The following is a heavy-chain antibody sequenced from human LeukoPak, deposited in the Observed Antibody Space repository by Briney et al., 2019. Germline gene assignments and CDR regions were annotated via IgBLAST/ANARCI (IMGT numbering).Heavy chain of an antibody. D-gene: IGHD3-22*01. CDR1: GFTFSSYW. V-gene: IGHV3-7*01. CDR2: INQGGSQK. CDR3: AKEIHYYDSSDKPHY. Sequence: GGSLRLSCAASGFTFSSYWMAWVRQAPGKGLEWVANINQGGSQKFYVDSVKGRFTISRDNAKNSLYLQMNSLRAEDTAVYYCAKEIHYYDSSDKPHYWGQGTLVTVSS. J-gene: IGHJ4*02.